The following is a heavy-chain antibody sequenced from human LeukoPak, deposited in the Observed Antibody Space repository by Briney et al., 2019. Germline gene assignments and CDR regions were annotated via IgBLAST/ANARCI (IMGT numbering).Heavy chain of an antibody. D-gene: IGHD6-19*01. CDR3: AQTWGSVWYYFDS. CDR1: GFTFSSYD. V-gene: IGHV3-23*01. J-gene: IGHJ4*02. Sequence: GGSLRLSCAASGFTFSSYDMSWVRQTPGKGLEWVSSISGSGDKTYYADSVKGRFIISRVSSRTTLYLQMNSLRAEDTALYYCAQTWGSVWYYFDSWGQGTLVTVSS. CDR2: ISGSGDKT.